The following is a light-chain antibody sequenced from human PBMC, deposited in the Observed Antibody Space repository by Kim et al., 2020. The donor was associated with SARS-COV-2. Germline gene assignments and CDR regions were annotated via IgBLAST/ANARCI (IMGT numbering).Light chain of an antibody. CDR3: QQTYMSPVT. CDR1: QNINSQ. CDR2: AAS. V-gene: IGKV1-39*01. J-gene: IGKJ3*01. Sequence: DIQMTQSPSSLSASVGDRVTITCRTSQNINSQLNWYHQKPGRAPKLLIYAASTLQGGVPSRFSGSGSETDFTLTISSLQRGDFATYFCQQTYMSPVTFGPRTKVDIK.